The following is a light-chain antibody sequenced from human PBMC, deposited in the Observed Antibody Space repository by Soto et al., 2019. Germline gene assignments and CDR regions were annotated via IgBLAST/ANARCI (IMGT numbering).Light chain of an antibody. J-gene: IGLJ2*01. Sequence: QAVVTQEPSLTVSPGVTVALTCGSSTGTVTSGHYPYWFQQKPGQAPRTLIYDTSKRHSWAPARFSGSLLGGKAALTLSGALPEDESDYYCLLSYRGVGVFGGGTKVTVL. CDR3: LLSYRGVGV. CDR1: TGTVTSGHY. CDR2: DTS. V-gene: IGLV7-46*01.